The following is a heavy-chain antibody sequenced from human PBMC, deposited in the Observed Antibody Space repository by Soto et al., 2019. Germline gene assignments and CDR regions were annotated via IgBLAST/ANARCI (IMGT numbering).Heavy chain of an antibody. J-gene: IGHJ1*01. V-gene: IGHV3-7*01. Sequence: EVQLVESGGGLVQPGGSLRLSCAASGFRFIDYWMTWVRQAPGKGLEGVANIKHEGIEKRYADSVKGRFTIARDNAKSSLDLQMNSLTADDTAVYYCARGLLHDYGDYGYFQYWGRGTLVAVSS. CDR1: GFRFIDYW. CDR2: IKHEGIEK. CDR3: ARGLLHDYGDYGYFQY. D-gene: IGHD4-17*01.